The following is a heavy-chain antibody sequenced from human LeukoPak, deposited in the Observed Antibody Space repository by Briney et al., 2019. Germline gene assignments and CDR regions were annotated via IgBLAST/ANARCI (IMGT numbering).Heavy chain of an antibody. J-gene: IGHJ3*02. D-gene: IGHD3-22*01. V-gene: IGHV1-2*02. CDR3: ATGRESYYYDSSGYYSGIDKKFDI. CDR2: INPNSGGT. CDR1: GYTFTGYY. Sequence: ASVKVSCKASGYTFTGYYMHWVRQAPGQGLEWMGWINPNSGGTNYAQKFQGRVTMTEDTSTDTAYMELSSLRSEDTAVYYCATGRESYYYDSSGYYSGIDKKFDIWGQGTMVTVSS.